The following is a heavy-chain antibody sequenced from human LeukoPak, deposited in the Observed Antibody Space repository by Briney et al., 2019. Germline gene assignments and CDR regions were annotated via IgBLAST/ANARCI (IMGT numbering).Heavy chain of an antibody. V-gene: IGHV1-18*01. CDR1: GYAFTIYG. Sequence: AAVTVSFKGAGYAFTIYGISWERQAPGQGKEWMGWITAYNGNTNYSQKLQGRVTMTTDTATSTAYMELRSLRSDDTALYYCARDLGGYSYGLDYGGQGTLVTVSA. D-gene: IGHD5-18*01. CDR3: ARDLGGYSYGLDY. J-gene: IGHJ4*02. CDR2: ITAYNGNT.